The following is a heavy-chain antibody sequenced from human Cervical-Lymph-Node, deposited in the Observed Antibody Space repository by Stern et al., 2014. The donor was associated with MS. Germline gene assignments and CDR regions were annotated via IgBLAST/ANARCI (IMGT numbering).Heavy chain of an antibody. V-gene: IGHV3-11*01. D-gene: IGHD3-16*01. CDR1: GFTLSDYA. CDR3: ARGGHYFDN. Sequence: VQLVESGGDLVKPGGSLRLSCAASGFTLSDYAMTWIRQPPGKGLEWISYISSSSSTIFYADSVQGRFTVFRDNAKNSLFLQMNSLRAEDTAVYYCARGGHYFDNWGKGTLVTVSS. CDR2: ISSSSSTI. J-gene: IGHJ4*02.